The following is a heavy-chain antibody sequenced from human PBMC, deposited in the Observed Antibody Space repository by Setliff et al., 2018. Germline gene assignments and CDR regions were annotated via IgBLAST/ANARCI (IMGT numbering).Heavy chain of an antibody. CDR1: RDSFTNYW. V-gene: IGHV5-51*01. Sequence: GESLKISCKESRDSFTNYWIIWVRQVPGKGLEWMGMIFPADADTRYNPSFKGQVTMSLDRSITTAYLQWDSLKASDTAMYHCAQKHQRASWAFDPWGRGTLVTVSS. D-gene: IGHD2-2*01. CDR3: AQKHQRASWAFDP. CDR2: IFPADADT. J-gene: IGHJ5*02.